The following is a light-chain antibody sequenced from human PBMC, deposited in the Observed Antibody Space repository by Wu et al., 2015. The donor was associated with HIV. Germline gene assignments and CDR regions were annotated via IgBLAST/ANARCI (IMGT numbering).Light chain of an antibody. CDR1: QTSYLDSN. V-gene: IGKV3-20*01. CDR2: MHP. J-gene: IGKJ1*01. Sequence: SCRASQTSYLDSNLASVSDRNLRPRLPGSPSMMHPAGPTGIPDRFSGSGSGTDFTLTISRVEPEDFAVYFCQQYGSSPWTFGQGTKVEIK. CDR3: QQYGSSPWT.